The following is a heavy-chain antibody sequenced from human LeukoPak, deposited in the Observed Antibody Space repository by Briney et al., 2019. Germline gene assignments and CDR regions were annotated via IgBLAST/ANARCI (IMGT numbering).Heavy chain of an antibody. CDR1: GFTFSSYA. CDR3: AKGYDESYCGGDCYFDY. CDR2: ISGSAGNT. D-gene: IGHD2-21*01. Sequence: GGSLRLSCEASGFTFSSYAMSWVRQAPGKGLEWVSGISGSAGNTYYADSVKGRFTISRDNSKNTLYLQMNSLRAEDTAVYYCAKGYDESYCGGDCYFDYWGQGTLVTVSS. J-gene: IGHJ4*02. V-gene: IGHV3-23*01.